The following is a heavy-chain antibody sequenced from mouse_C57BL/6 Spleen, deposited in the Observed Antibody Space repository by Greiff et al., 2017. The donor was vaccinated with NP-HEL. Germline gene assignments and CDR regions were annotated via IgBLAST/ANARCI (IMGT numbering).Heavy chain of an antibody. CDR2: IGPGSGST. Sequence: VQLQQSGAELVKPGASVKISCKASGYTFTDYYINWVKQRPGQGLEWIGKIGPGSGSTYYNEKFKGKATLTADKSSSTAYMQLSSLTSEDSAVYFCARERIYYGYDDGYYYAMDYWGQGTSVTVSS. V-gene: IGHV1-77*01. J-gene: IGHJ4*01. CDR3: ARERIYYGYDDGYYYAMDY. CDR1: GYTFTDYY. D-gene: IGHD2-2*01.